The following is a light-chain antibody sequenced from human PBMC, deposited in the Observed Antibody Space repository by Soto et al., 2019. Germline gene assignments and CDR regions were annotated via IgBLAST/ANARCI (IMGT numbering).Light chain of an antibody. CDR3: RSYTSISTWV. CDR1: SSDVGGYNY. J-gene: IGLJ3*02. V-gene: IGLV2-14*03. Sequence: QSALTQPASVSGSPGQSSTISCTGTSSDVGGYNYVSWYQQHPGKAPKLMIYDVSNRPSGVSNRFSGSKSGNTASLTISGLQAEDEADYYCRSYTSISTWVFGGGTKVTVL. CDR2: DVS.